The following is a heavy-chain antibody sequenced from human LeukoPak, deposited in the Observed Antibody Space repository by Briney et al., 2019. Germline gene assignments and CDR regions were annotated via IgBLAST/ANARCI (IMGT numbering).Heavy chain of an antibody. CDR1: GYSISSGYY. V-gene: IGHV4-38-2*02. Sequence: SETLSLTCTVSGYSISSGYYWGWIRHPPGKGLEWIGSFYHSGSTHYNPSLKSLVTISVDTSKSQFSLKLSSVTAADTAVYYCARGGYYGSGNDFRFDPWGQGTLVTVSS. D-gene: IGHD3-10*01. CDR3: ARGGYYGSGNDFRFDP. J-gene: IGHJ5*02. CDR2: FYHSGST.